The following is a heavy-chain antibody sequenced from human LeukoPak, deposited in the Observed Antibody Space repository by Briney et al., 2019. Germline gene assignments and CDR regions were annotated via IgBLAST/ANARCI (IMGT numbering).Heavy chain of an antibody. V-gene: IGHV3-48*03. Sequence: QPGGSLRLSCGASGFTFRTYEMIWVRQAPGKGLEWVSSISGSGSRIYYADSVKGRFTISRDNAKNSLYLEMNSLRAEDTAVYFCARDLLSDYDILTGPDYWGQGILVSVSS. CDR1: GFTFRTYE. CDR2: ISGSGSRI. D-gene: IGHD3-9*01. J-gene: IGHJ4*02. CDR3: ARDLLSDYDILTGPDY.